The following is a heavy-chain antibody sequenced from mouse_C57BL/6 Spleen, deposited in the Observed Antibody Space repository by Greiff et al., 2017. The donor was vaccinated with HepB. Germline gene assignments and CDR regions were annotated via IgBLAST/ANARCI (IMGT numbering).Heavy chain of an antibody. D-gene: IGHD1-1*01. CDR3: ARDAYGSSYDYAMDY. J-gene: IGHJ4*01. CDR2: ISYDGSN. Sequence: EVQRVESGPGLVKPSQSLSLTCSVTGYSITSGYYWNWIRQFPGNKLEWMGYISYDGSNNYNPSLKNRISITRDTSKNQFFLKLNSVTTEDTATYYCARDAYGSSYDYAMDYWGQGTSVTVSS. V-gene: IGHV3-6*01. CDR1: GYSITSGYY.